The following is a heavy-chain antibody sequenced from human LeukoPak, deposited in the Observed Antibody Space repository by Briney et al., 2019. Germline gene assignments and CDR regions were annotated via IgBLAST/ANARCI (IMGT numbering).Heavy chain of an antibody. D-gene: IGHD6-19*01. J-gene: IGHJ4*02. CDR1: GGTFSSYA. V-gene: IGHV1-69*04. CDR3: ARLLGDSSGWKNVDY. Sequence: ASVKVSCKASGGTFSSYAISWLRQAPGQGLEWMGRIIPILGIANYAQKFQGRVTITADKSTSTAYMELSSLRSEDTAVYYCARLLGDSSGWKNVDYRGQGTLVTVSS. CDR2: IIPILGIA.